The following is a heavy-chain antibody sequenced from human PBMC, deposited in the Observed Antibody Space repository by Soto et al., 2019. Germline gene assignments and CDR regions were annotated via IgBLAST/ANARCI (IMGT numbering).Heavy chain of an antibody. V-gene: IGHV1-46*01. Sequence: ASVKVSCKASGYTFTSYYMHWVRQAPGQGLEWMGIINPSGGSTSYAQKFQGRVTMTRDTSTSTVYMELSSLRSEDTAVYYCARDIVVVPAADFYYYYGTDVWGQGTTVTVSS. CDR3: ARDIVVVPAADFYYYYGTDV. CDR1: GYTFTSYY. J-gene: IGHJ6*02. CDR2: INPSGGST. D-gene: IGHD2-2*01.